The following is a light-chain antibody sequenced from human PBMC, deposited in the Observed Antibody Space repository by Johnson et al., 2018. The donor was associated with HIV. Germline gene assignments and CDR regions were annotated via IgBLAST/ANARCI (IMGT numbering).Light chain of an antibody. Sequence: QSVLTQPPSVSAAPGQKVTISCSGSSSNIGNNYVSWYQQLPGTAPKLLIYDNNKRPSGIPDRFSASKSGTSDTLGITGLQTGDEADYYCGTWDSSLSAYVFGTGTKVTVL. V-gene: IGLV1-51*01. J-gene: IGLJ1*01. CDR2: DNN. CDR3: GTWDSSLSAYV. CDR1: SSNIGNNY.